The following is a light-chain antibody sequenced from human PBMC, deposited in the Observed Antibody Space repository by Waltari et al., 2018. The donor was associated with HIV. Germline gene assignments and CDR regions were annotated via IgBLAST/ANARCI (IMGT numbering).Light chain of an antibody. CDR1: NIGSTN. CDR3: QVWDTGSDHVI. J-gene: IGLJ2*01. Sequence: SYVLTQPPSVSVAPGQTARITCGGNNIGSTNVFWYQQKPGQAPVVVVYDYTDRPSGIPERLSGSTSGNTATLTISRVEAGDEADYHCQVWDTGSDHVIFGGGTKLTVL. CDR2: DYT. V-gene: IGLV3-21*02.